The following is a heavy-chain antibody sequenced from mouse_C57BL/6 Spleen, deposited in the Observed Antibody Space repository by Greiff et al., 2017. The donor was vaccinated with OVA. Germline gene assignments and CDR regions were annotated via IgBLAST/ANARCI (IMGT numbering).Heavy chain of an antibody. V-gene: IGHV1-69*01. CDR1: GYTFTSYW. CDR2: IDPSDSYT. D-gene: IGHD4-1*01. CDR3: AGMGIRPGYFDV. Sequence: QVQLQQPGAELVMPGASVKLSCKASGYTFTSYWMHWVKQRPGQGLEWIGEIDPSDSYTNYNQKFKGKSTLTVDKSSSTAYMQLSSLTSEDSAVYYCAGMGIRPGYFDVWGKGTTVTVSS. J-gene: IGHJ1*03.